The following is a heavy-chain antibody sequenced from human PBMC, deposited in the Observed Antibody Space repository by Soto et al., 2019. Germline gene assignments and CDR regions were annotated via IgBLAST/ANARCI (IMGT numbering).Heavy chain of an antibody. V-gene: IGHV1-2*02. CDR2: INPNSGGT. Sequence: GASVQVSCKASGYTFTGYYMHWVRQAPGQGLEWMGWINPNSGGTNYAQKFQGRVTMTRNTSISTAYMELSSLRSEDTAVYYCARLLRFLEWSGYYYYYGMDVWGQGTTVTVSS. CDR3: ARLLRFLEWSGYYYYYGMDV. J-gene: IGHJ6*02. D-gene: IGHD3-3*01. CDR1: GYTFTGYY.